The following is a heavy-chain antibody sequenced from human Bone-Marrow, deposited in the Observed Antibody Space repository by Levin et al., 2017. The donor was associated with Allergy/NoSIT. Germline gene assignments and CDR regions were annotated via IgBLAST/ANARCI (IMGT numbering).Heavy chain of an antibody. J-gene: IGHJ4*02. CDR2: IIPIFGTA. D-gene: IGHD3-22*01. CDR1: GGTFSSYA. Sequence: SVKVSCKASGGTFSSYAISWVRQAPGQGLEWMGGIIPIFGTANYAQKFQGRVTITADESTSTAYMELSSLRSEDTAVYYCASGGDSSGYYYVADYWGQGTLVTVSS. V-gene: IGHV1-69*13. CDR3: ASGGDSSGYYYVADY.